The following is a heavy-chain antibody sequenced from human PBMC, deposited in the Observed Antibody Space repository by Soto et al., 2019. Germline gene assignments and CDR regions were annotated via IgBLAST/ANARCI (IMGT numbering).Heavy chain of an antibody. V-gene: IGHV4-30-4*01. CDR3: ARGRFLDY. D-gene: IGHD3-3*01. CDR1: GDSISSSGNYY. Sequence: SETLSLTCTVSGDSISSSGNYYWTWIRQSPGKGLEWIGYIYYTGRTYYNPSLQSRVTISLDTSENRYSLKLTSVTAADTAIYYCARGRFLDYWGQGTLVTVSS. J-gene: IGHJ4*02. CDR2: IYYTGRT.